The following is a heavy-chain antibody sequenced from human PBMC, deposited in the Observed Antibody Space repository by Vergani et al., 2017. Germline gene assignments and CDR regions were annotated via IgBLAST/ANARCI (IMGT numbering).Heavy chain of an antibody. CDR3: ARGIQLWHPNWFDP. CDR2: IYYSGST. D-gene: IGHD5-18*01. Sequence: QLQLQESGPGLVKPSETLSLTCTVSGGSISSSSYYWGWIRQPPGKGLEWIGSIYYSGSTYYNPSLKSRVTISVDTSKNQFSLKLSSVTAADTAVYYCARGIQLWHPNWFDPWGQGTLVTVSS. J-gene: IGHJ5*02. V-gene: IGHV4-39*01. CDR1: GGSISSSSYY.